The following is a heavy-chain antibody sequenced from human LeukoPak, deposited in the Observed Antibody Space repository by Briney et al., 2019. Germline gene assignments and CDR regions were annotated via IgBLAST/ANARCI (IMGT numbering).Heavy chain of an antibody. CDR2: ISAYNGNT. J-gene: IGHJ4*02. CDR3: ARRAAAAGTWDY. V-gene: IGHV1-18*04. CDR1: CYTFTSYG. D-gene: IGHD6-13*01. Sequence: ASVKVSCKASCYTFTSYGISWVRQAPGQGLEWMGWISAYNGNTNYAQKLQGRVTMTTDTSTSTAYMELRSLRSDDTAVYYCARRAAAAGTWDYWGQGTLVTVSS.